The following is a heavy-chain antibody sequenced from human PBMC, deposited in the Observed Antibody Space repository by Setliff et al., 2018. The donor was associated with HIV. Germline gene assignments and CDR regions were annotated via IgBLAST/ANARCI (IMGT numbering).Heavy chain of an antibody. J-gene: IGHJ4*02. Sequence: SETLSLTCTVSGGSISSGGYYWSWIRQHPGKGLEWIGYIYYSGSTYYNPSLKSRVTISVDTSKNQFSLKLSSVTAADTAVYYCARHAPGSDYGDAYYFDYWGQGRLVTVSS. CDR1: GGSISSGGYY. D-gene: IGHD4-17*01. CDR2: IYYSGST. CDR3: ARHAPGSDYGDAYYFDY. V-gene: IGHV4-31*03.